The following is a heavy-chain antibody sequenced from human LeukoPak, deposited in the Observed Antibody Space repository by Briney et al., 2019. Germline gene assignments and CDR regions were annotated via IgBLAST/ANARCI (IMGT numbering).Heavy chain of an antibody. D-gene: IGHD5-12*01. J-gene: IGHJ3*02. Sequence: GGSLRLSCAASGFTFSSYAMSWVRQAPGKGLEWVSAISGSGGSTYYADSVKGRFTISRDNSKNTLYLQMNSLRAEDTAVYYCAKVRRGGYDYTPGAFDIWGQGTMVTVSS. CDR1: GFTFSSYA. CDR3: AKVRRGGYDYTPGAFDI. CDR2: ISGSGGST. V-gene: IGHV3-23*01.